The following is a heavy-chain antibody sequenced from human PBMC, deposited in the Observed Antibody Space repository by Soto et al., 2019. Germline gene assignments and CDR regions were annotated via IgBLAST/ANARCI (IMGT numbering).Heavy chain of an antibody. Sequence: QVQLVESGGGVVQPGRSLRLSCAASGFTFSSYGMHWVRQAPGKGLEWVAVIWYDGSNKYYADSVKGRFTISRDNSKNTLYLQMNSLRAQDTAVYYCARWGIAAADYWGQGTLVTVSS. V-gene: IGHV3-33*01. D-gene: IGHD6-13*01. CDR1: GFTFSSYG. CDR3: ARWGIAAADY. J-gene: IGHJ4*02. CDR2: IWYDGSNK.